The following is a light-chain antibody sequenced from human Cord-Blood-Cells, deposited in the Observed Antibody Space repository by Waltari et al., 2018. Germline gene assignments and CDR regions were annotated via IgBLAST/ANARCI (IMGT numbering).Light chain of an antibody. CDR3: QQYYSYPWT. CDR1: QGISSY. CDR2: AAS. Sequence: AIRMTQSPSSFSASTGDRVTITCRASQGISSYLAWYQQKPGKAPKLLIYAASTLQSGGPSRFSGSGSGTDFTLTISCLQSEDCATYYCQQYYSYPWTFGQGTKVEIK. V-gene: IGKV1-8*01. J-gene: IGKJ1*01.